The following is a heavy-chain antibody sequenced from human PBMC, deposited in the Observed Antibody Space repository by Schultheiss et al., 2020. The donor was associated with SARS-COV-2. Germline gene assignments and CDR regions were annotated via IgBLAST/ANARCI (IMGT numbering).Heavy chain of an antibody. CDR1: GFTFSSYG. CDR2: ISYDGSNK. V-gene: IGHV3-30*03. CDR3: ARVGLGGSYYHYYYYGMDV. D-gene: IGHD1-26*01. J-gene: IGHJ6*02. Sequence: GGSLRLSCAASGFTFSSYGMHWVRQAPGKGLEWVAVISYDGSNKYYADSVKGRFTISRDNSKNTLYLQMNSLRAEDTAVYYCARVGLGGSYYHYYYYGMDVWGQGTTVTVSS.